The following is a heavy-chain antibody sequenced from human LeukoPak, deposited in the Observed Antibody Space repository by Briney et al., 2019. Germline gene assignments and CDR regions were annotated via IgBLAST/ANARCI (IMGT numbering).Heavy chain of an antibody. Sequence: SETLSLTCTVSGGSISSSSYYWGWIRQPPGKGLEWIGSIYYSGSTYYNPSLKSRVTISVDTSKNQFSLKLSSVTAADTAVYYCARLLAGYSSDYWGQGTLVTVSS. V-gene: IGHV4-39*01. D-gene: IGHD5-18*01. CDR1: GGSISSSSYY. CDR2: IYYSGST. J-gene: IGHJ4*02. CDR3: ARLLAGYSSDY.